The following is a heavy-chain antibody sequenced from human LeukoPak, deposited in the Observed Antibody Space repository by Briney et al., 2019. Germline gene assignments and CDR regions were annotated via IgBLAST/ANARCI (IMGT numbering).Heavy chain of an antibody. V-gene: IGHV4-39*01. Sequence: SETLSLTCTVSGGSISSSDYYWGWVRHPPGKGLEWIGSIFYSGAAHCNPSLKSRVTTSVDTSNNQFSLMLSSVTAADTAVYYCARRIANRNWFDPWGQGTLVTVSS. CDR1: GGSISSSDYY. J-gene: IGHJ5*02. CDR3: ARRIANRNWFDP. D-gene: IGHD1/OR15-1a*01. CDR2: IFYSGAA.